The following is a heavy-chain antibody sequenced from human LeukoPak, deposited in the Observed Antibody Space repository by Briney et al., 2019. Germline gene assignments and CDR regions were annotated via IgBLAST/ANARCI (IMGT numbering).Heavy chain of an antibody. CDR1: GFNFIDYS. J-gene: IGHJ4*02. V-gene: IGHV3-48*01. Sequence: QPGGSLRLSCAASGFNFIDYSMNWVRQAPGKGLEWISYIGISSGNTKYADSVKGRFTISRDKARNSLYLQMNSLRVEDTAMYYCTRPYYDYLTGYYSDYWGQGTLVTVSS. CDR2: IGISSGNT. D-gene: IGHD3-9*01. CDR3: TRPYYDYLTGYYSDY.